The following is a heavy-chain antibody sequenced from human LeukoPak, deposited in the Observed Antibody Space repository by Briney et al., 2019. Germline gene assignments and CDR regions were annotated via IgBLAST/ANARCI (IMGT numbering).Heavy chain of an antibody. CDR3: ARQGRLAGGLYNWLDP. CDR2: IFYTGAT. V-gene: IGHV4-59*01. CDR1: GGSIGDFY. J-gene: IGHJ5*02. Sequence: SETLSLTCSVSGGSIGDFYWSWIRQAPGKGLEWMGYIFYTGATNQNPSLKSRVTMSVDTAKNQVSLRLTSVTAADTAVYYCARQGRLAGGLYNWLDPWGQGILVTVSS. D-gene: IGHD6-19*01.